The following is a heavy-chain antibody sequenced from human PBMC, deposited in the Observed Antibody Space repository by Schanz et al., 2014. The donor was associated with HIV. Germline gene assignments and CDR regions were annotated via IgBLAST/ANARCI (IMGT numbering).Heavy chain of an antibody. J-gene: IGHJ6*02. CDR3: AKDRITGTAPPNYGMDV. V-gene: IGHV3-9*01. CDR1: GFTFDDYA. Sequence: VQLGESGGGVVQPGRSLRLSCAASGFTFDDYAMHWVRQAPGKGLEWASGISWNGGYKGYADSMKGRFTISRDNAKNSLYLQMNSLRAEDTALYYCAKDRITGTAPPNYGMDVWGQGTTVTVS. D-gene: IGHD1-20*01. CDR2: ISWNGGYK.